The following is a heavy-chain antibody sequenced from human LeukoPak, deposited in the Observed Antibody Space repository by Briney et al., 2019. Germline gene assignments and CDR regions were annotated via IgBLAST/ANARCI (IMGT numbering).Heavy chain of an antibody. J-gene: IGHJ4*02. V-gene: IGHV3-23*01. Sequence: GGSLRLSCAASGFSFSDYYMSWVRQAPGKGLEWVSAISGSGGSTYYADSVKGRFTISRDNSKNTLYLQMNSLRAEDTAVYYCAKDLSQQLVYYFDYWGQGTLVTVSS. D-gene: IGHD6-13*01. CDR3: AKDLSQQLVYYFDY. CDR1: GFSFSDYY. CDR2: ISGSGGST.